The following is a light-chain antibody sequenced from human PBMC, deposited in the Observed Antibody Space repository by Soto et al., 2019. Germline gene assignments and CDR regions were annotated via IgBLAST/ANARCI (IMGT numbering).Light chain of an antibody. CDR1: QVINNW. J-gene: IGKJ3*01. V-gene: IGKV1-12*02. CDR2: AAS. CDR3: QQANSFPFT. Sequence: DIQMTQSPSSVSASVGDRVTITCRASQVINNWLAWYQQKPGKAPNLLIYAASTLQSGVPSRFSGNGSGTNFTLTISSLQPEDFSTYYCQQANSFPFTFGPGTKVDIK.